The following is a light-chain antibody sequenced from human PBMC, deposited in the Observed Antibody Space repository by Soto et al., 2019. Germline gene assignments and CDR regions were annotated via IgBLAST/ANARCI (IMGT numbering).Light chain of an antibody. CDR3: TSYTSSNTHVL. Sequence: QSALTQPASVSGSPGQSITISCTGTSSDVGSYNYVSWYQHHPGKAPKLMIYEVSNRPSGVSNRFSGSKSGNTASLTISGLQAEDEADYYCTSYTSSNTHVLFGGGTQLTVL. CDR1: SSDVGSYNY. J-gene: IGLJ2*01. CDR2: EVS. V-gene: IGLV2-14*01.